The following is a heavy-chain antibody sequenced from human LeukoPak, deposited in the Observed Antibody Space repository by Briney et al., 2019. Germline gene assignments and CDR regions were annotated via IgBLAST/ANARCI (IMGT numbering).Heavy chain of an antibody. CDR1: GFTFSDYS. V-gene: IGHV3-48*04. Sequence: GGSLRLSCAASGFTFSDYSMNWVRQAPGKGLEWISYDGISSGNTKYADSVKGRFTISGDSAMNSVSLQMNSLRVEDTAVYFCARDHRYAFDNWGQGTLVTVSS. CDR2: DGISSGNT. J-gene: IGHJ4*02. CDR3: ARDHRYAFDN. D-gene: IGHD5-12*01.